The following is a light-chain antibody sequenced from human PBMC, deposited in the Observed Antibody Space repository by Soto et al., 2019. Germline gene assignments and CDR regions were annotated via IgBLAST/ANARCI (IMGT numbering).Light chain of an antibody. V-gene: IGKV1-39*01. J-gene: IGKJ5*01. CDR1: QSISSY. Sequence: DIQMTQSPSSLSASVGDRVTITCRASQSISSYLNWYQQKPGKAPKLLIYAASSLQSGVPSRFSGSGSGTDFTLTISNLQPEDFATYYCQQSYSKPITFGQGTRLEIK. CDR2: AAS. CDR3: QQSYSKPIT.